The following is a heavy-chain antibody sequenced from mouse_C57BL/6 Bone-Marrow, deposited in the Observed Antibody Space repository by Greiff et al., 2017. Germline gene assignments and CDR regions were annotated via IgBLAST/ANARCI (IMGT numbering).Heavy chain of an antibody. D-gene: IGHD1-1*01. J-gene: IGHJ1*03. V-gene: IGHV14-2*01. CDR3: ARSGYYGSFYWYFDV. CDR2: IDPEDGET. CDR1: GFNIKDYY. Sequence: VQLQQSGAELVKPGASVKLSCTASGFNIKDYYMHWVKQRTEQGLEWIGRIDPEDGETKYAPKFQGKATLTADTSSNTASLQLSSLTSEDTAVYYCARSGYYGSFYWYFDVWGTGTTVTVSS.